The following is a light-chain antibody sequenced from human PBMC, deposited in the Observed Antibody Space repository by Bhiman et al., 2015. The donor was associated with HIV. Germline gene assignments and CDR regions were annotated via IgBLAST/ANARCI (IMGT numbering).Light chain of an antibody. CDR2: EVD. CDR3: CSFTGDTHLYV. J-gene: IGLJ1*01. V-gene: IGLV2-11*03. Sequence: SVSGSPGQSMTISCTGTSSDVGGYDYVSWYRQYPGKAPTIILYEVDKRPSGVPDRFSGSKFGNTASLTISELQTEDEADYYCCSFTGDTHLYVFGSGTTVTVL. CDR1: SSDVGGYDY.